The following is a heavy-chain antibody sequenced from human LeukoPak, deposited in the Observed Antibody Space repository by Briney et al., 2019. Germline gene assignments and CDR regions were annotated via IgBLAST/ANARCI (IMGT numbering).Heavy chain of an antibody. V-gene: IGHV3-33*01. Sequence: GGSLRLSCAASGFTFSRNGMHWVRQAPGKGLEWVAVILPDGSDKYYADSVTGRFTISRDNAKNTLYLQMNSLRAEDTAVYYCARGTSGGYFDYWGQGTLVTVSS. CDR1: GFTFSRNG. D-gene: IGHD1-26*01. CDR2: ILPDGSDK. J-gene: IGHJ4*02. CDR3: ARGTSGGYFDY.